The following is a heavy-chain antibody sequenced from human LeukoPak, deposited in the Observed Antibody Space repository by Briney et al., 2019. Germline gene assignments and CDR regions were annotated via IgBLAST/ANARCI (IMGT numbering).Heavy chain of an antibody. CDR1: GFTFRSYG. J-gene: IGHJ4*02. Sequence: GGSLRLSCAASGFTFRSYGMHWVRQAPGKGLEWVALISYDGNNQYYANSVKGRFTISRDYSKNTLYLQMNSLRAEDTAVYYCAKEDTGGWYGIDYWGRGTLVTVSS. D-gene: IGHD6-19*01. CDR2: ISYDGNNQ. V-gene: IGHV3-30*18. CDR3: AKEDTGGWYGIDY.